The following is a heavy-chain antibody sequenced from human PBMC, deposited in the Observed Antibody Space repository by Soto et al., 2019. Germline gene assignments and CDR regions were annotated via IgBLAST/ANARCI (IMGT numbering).Heavy chain of an antibody. CDR3: ACYHLSSGWYRRTPWFDP. Sequence: QLQLQESGPGLVKPSETLSLTCTVSGGSISSSSYYWGWIRQPPGKGLEWIGSIYYSGSTYYNPSLKSRVTISVDTSKNQFSLKLSSVTAADSAVYYCACYHLSSGWYRRTPWFDPWGQGTLVTVSS. CDR2: IYYSGST. J-gene: IGHJ5*02. V-gene: IGHV4-39*01. D-gene: IGHD6-19*01. CDR1: GGSISSSSYY.